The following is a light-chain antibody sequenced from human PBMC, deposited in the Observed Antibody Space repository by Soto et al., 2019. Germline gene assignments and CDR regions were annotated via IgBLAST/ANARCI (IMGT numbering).Light chain of an antibody. CDR3: LQYHNLWA. CDR2: RAS. J-gene: IGKJ1*01. CDR1: QNIHSN. V-gene: IGKV3-15*01. Sequence: IVMTQSPATLSVSPGERATLSCRASQNIHSNIAWYQQRPGQAPRLLIYRASTRAPGVPARFSGSGSGTEFTLTISSLQSEDFAVYSCLQYHNLWAFGRGTKVAIK.